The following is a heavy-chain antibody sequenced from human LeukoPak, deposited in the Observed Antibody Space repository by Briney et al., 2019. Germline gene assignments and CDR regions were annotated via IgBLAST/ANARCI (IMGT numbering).Heavy chain of an antibody. CDR3: ARLDSSGYYC. V-gene: IGHV3-23*01. D-gene: IGHD3-22*01. Sequence: GGSLRLSCAASGFTFSSYAMSWVRQAPGKGLEWVSAISGSGGSTYYVDSVKGRFTISRDNSKNSLYLQMNSLRAEDTAVYYCARLDSSGYYCWGQGTLVTVSS. J-gene: IGHJ4*02. CDR1: GFTFSSYA. CDR2: ISGSGGST.